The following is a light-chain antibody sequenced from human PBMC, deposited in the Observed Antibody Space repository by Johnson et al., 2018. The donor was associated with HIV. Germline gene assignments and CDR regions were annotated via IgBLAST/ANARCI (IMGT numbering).Light chain of an antibody. J-gene: IGLJ1*01. V-gene: IGLV1-51*01. CDR1: SSNIVNNY. Sequence: QAVLTQPPSVSAAPGQKVTISCSGSSSNIVNNYVSWYQQLPGTAPKLLIYDNNKRPSGIPDRFSGSKSGTSATLGITGLQTGDEADYYCGTWDSSLSAGGFFGTGTKVTVL. CDR3: GTWDSSLSAGGF. CDR2: DNN.